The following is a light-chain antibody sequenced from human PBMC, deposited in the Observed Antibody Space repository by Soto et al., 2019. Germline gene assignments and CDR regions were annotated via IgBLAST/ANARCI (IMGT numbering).Light chain of an antibody. CDR2: AAS. V-gene: IGKV1-39*01. J-gene: IGKJ4*01. CDR1: QSISNY. CDR3: QQRYGTPLT. Sequence: DMEMTQSPSSLSASVGDRVTITCRASQSISNYLNWYQHKPGKVPKLLIYAASSLQSGVPTRFSGSGSGTDFTLTINSLQPEDFATDYCQQRYGTPLTFGGGTKIEIK.